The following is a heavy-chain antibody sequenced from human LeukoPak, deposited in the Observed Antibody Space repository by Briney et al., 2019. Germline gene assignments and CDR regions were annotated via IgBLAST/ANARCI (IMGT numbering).Heavy chain of an antibody. CDR2: IRYDGSNK. J-gene: IGHJ3*02. CDR1: GFTFSSYG. CDR3: AKVRIQLWDDAFDI. Sequence: GGSLRLSCAASGFTFSSYGMSWVRQAPGKGLEWVAFIRYDGSNKHYADSVKGRFTISRDNSKNTLYLQMNSLRAEDTAVYYCAKVRIQLWDDAFDIWGQGTMVTVSS. V-gene: IGHV3-30*02. D-gene: IGHD5-18*01.